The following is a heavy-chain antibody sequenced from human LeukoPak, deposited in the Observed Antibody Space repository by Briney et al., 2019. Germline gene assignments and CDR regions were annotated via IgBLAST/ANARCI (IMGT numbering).Heavy chain of an antibody. Sequence: PGGSLRLSCAVSGFSVSSFGMSWVRQAPGKGLEWISAISVDGETAYYADSVEGRFIISRDNSKNTLYLQLSSLRAEDTAVYYCAQGYSSGWYPYWGQGSLVSVSS. CDR1: GFSVSSFG. V-gene: IGHV3-23*01. D-gene: IGHD6-19*01. J-gene: IGHJ4*02. CDR2: ISVDGETA. CDR3: AQGYSSGWYPY.